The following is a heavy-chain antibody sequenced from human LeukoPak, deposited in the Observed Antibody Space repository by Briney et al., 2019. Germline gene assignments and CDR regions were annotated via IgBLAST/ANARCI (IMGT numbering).Heavy chain of an antibody. V-gene: IGHV4-59*01. J-gene: IGHJ4*02. Sequence: SETLSLTCTVSGGSISSYYWSWIRQPPGKGLEWIGYIYYSGSTNYNPSLKSRVTISVGTSKNQFSLKLSSVTAADTAVYYCARSRAPPMDTYYFDYWGQGTLVTVSS. CDR2: IYYSGST. CDR3: ARSRAPPMDTYYFDY. D-gene: IGHD3-10*01. CDR1: GGSISSYY.